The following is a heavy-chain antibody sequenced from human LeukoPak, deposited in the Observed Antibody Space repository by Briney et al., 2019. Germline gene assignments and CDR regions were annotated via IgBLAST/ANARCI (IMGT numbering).Heavy chain of an antibody. CDR3: ARDVVWFGELLNWFDP. CDR2: INPNNGDT. D-gene: IGHD3-10*01. CDR1: GYTFTGYY. J-gene: IGHJ5*02. V-gene: IGHV1-2*02. Sequence: ASVKVSCKASGYTFTGYYMHWVRQAPGQGLEWMGWINPNNGDTNYAQKFQGRVTMTRDTSISTAYMELSRLRSDDTAVYYCARDVVWFGELLNWFDPWGQGTLVTVSS.